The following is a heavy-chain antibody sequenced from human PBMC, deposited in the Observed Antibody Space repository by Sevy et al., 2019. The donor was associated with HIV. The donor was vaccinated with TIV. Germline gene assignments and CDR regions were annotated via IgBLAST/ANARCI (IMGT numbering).Heavy chain of an antibody. J-gene: IGHJ4*02. CDR3: ARDHHSHYYASSGYYYFDY. D-gene: IGHD3-22*01. CDR2: ISYDGSNK. V-gene: IGHV3-30*04. CDR1: GFTFSSYA. Sequence: GGSLRLSCAASGFTFSSYAMHWVRQAPGKGLEWVAVISYDGSNKYYADSVKGRFTISRDNSKNTLYLQMNSLRAEDTAVYYCARDHHSHYYASSGYYYFDYWGQRTLVTDSS.